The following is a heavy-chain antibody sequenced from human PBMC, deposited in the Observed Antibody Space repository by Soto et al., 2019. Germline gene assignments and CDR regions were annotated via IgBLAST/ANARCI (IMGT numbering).Heavy chain of an antibody. CDR2: IYYTGST. CDR3: ARAYGGYADY. Sequence: SETLSLTCTVSGGSVNSGNYYLSWIRQHPGKGLEWIGYIYYTGSTYYNPSLKSRVTISVDTSKNQFSLKLSSVTAADTAVYYCARAYGGYADYWGQGALVTV. D-gene: IGHD5-12*01. CDR1: GGSVNSGNYY. V-gene: IGHV4-61*01. J-gene: IGHJ4*02.